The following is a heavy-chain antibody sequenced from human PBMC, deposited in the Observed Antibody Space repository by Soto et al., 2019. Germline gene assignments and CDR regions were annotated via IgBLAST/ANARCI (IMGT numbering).Heavy chain of an antibody. D-gene: IGHD6-13*01. J-gene: IGHJ5*02. CDR3: AGSTSWFDP. V-gene: IGHV4-39*01. Sequence: PSETLSLTCTVSGGSIRNGGYYWTWIRQHPGKGLEWIGYIYYSGSTYYNPSLKSRVTISVDTSKNQFSLKLSSVTAADTAVYYCAGSTSWFDPWGQGTLVTVSS. CDR2: IYYSGST. CDR1: GGSIRNGGYY.